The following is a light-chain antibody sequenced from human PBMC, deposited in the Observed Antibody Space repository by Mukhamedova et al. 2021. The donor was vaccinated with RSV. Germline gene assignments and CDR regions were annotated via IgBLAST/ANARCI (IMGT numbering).Light chain of an antibody. J-gene: IGKJ1*01. CDR3: LQDFSYSPT. V-gene: IGKV1-6*01. Sequence: WYQRRVHGKAPKLLIYVASTLESGVPSRFSGSGSGTDFILTISSLQPEDFAIYYCLQDFSYSPTFGPGTTVEVK. CDR2: VAS.